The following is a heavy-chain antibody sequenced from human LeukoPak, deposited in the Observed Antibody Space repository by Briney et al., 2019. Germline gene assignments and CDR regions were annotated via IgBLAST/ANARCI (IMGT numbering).Heavy chain of an antibody. D-gene: IGHD4-11*01. CDR3: ARDRGGMTTGLFDY. CDR1: GGSVTSYY. J-gene: IGHJ4*02. Sequence: PSETLSLTCTVSGGSVTSYYWSWIRQPPGKGLEWIGYIYYTGSTNYNPSLKSRVTISVDTSKNQFSLKLSSVTAADTAVYYCARDRGGMTTGLFDYWGQGTLVTVSS. CDR2: IYYTGST. V-gene: IGHV4-59*02.